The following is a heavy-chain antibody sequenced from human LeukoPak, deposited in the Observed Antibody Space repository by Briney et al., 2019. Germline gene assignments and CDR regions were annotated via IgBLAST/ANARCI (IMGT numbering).Heavy chain of an antibody. D-gene: IGHD3-22*01. CDR2: ISGSGGST. CDR3: AKAGKYYYDSSGYYPGHL. Sequence: GGSLRLSCAASGFSFCSYAMRWVRPAPGKGREWVLAISGSGGSTYYADSAKGWFTIYRDNSKSPLYLQMNSLRADATAVYYCAKAGKYYYDSSGYYPGHLWAQGTLVPVS. V-gene: IGHV3-23*01. J-gene: IGHJ5*02. CDR1: GFSFCSYA.